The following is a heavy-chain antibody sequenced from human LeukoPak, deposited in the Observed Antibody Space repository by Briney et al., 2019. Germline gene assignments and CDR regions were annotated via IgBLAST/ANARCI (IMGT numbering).Heavy chain of an antibody. CDR3: ARGGSDPYCSSTSCYNHYFDY. D-gene: IGHD2-2*02. V-gene: IGHV3-33*01. Sequence: AGGSLRLSCAASGFTFSSYGMHWVRQAPGKGLEWVAVMGNDGSNKYYADSVKGRFTISRDNSKNTLYLQMNSLRAEDTAVYYCARGGSDPYCSSTSCYNHYFDYWGQGTLVTVSS. J-gene: IGHJ4*02. CDR2: MGNDGSNK. CDR1: GFTFSSYG.